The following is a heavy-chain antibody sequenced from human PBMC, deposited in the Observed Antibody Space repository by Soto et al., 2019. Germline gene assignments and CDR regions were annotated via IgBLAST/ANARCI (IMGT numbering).Heavy chain of an antibody. Sequence: EVLLVQSGAEVKKPGESLKISCKGSGYTFANYYIGWVRQMPGEGLERMGIVYPDDSTTRYGPSFQGQITISADKSISTAFLQWSSLRASDTAMYYCARLRTSVTTEDAFDIWGPGTMVTVSS. CDR1: GYTFANYY. CDR2: VYPDDSTT. V-gene: IGHV5-51*01. D-gene: IGHD4-17*01. CDR3: ARLRTSVTTEDAFDI. J-gene: IGHJ3*02.